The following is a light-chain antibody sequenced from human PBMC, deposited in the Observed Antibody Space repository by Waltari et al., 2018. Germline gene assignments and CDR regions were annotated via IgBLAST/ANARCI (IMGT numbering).Light chain of an antibody. Sequence: SYELNQPPSVSVSPGQTATIPCSGDNLAGKYVCWYQQRPGQSPVLVMYQDSRWPSGIPERFSGSNSGNTATLTISGTQALDEADYYCQAWDNNIVLFGGGTELTVL. CDR2: QDS. CDR3: QAWDNNIVL. V-gene: IGLV3-1*01. CDR1: NLAGKY. J-gene: IGLJ2*01.